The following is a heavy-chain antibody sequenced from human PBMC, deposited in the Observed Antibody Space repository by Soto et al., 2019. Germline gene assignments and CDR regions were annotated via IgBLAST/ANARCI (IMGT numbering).Heavy chain of an antibody. Sequence: SETLSLTCAISGDSVSTNSATWDWIRQSPSRGLEWLGRTYYRSNWYTDYAVSVKGRITISPDTSNNQFSLKLSSVTAADTAVYYCARLLPYDSSGYVGFDYWGQGTLVTVSS. CDR2: TYYRSNWYT. V-gene: IGHV6-1*01. D-gene: IGHD3-22*01. J-gene: IGHJ4*02. CDR3: ARLLPYDSSGYVGFDY. CDR1: GDSVSTNSAT.